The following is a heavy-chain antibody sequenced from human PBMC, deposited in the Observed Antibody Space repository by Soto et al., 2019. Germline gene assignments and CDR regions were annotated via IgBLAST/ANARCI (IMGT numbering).Heavy chain of an antibody. Sequence: QLEMQASGPGLVRPSETLSLTCTVSGGSISSASYYWGWIRQPPGKGLEWVGSIYYSGSTYYSPSLKSRVTISLDTSMNQFSLKLSSVSAADTAMYSCARQASSSWSYWGQGTLVTVSS. D-gene: IGHD6-13*01. V-gene: IGHV4-39*01. J-gene: IGHJ4*02. CDR1: GGSISSASYY. CDR3: ARQASSSWSY. CDR2: IYYSGST.